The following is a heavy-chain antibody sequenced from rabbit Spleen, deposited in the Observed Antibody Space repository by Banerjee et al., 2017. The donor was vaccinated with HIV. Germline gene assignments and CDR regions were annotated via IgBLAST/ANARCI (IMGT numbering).Heavy chain of an antibody. Sequence: QEKLVESGGGLVQPEGSLTLTCTASGVSFSFNNYMCWVRQAPGKGLEWIGCIDVGSSDFTYFATWAKGRFTISKTSSTTVTLQVTRLTAADTATYFCARDTSTSFSSYGMDLWGQGTLVTVS. V-gene: IGHV1S45*01. D-gene: IGHD1-1*01. J-gene: IGHJ6*01. CDR1: GVSFSFNNY. CDR3: ARDTSTSFSSYGMDL. CDR2: IDVGSSDFT.